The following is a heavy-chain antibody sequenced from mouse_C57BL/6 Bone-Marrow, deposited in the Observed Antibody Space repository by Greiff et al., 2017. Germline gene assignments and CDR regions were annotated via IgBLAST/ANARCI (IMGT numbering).Heavy chain of an antibody. CDR2: IDPENGDT. CDR1: GFNIKDDY. D-gene: IGHD2-4*01. V-gene: IGHV14-4*01. Sequence: EVQLQQSGAELVRPGASVKLSCTASGFNIKDDYMHWVKQRPEQGLEWIGWIDPENGDTEYASKFQGKATITADTSSNTAYLQLSSLTSEYTAVYYCTVFYYDYSDYFDYWGQGTTLTVSS. J-gene: IGHJ2*01. CDR3: TVFYYDYSDYFDY.